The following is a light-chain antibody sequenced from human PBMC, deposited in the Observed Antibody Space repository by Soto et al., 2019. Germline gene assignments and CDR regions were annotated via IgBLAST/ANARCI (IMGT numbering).Light chain of an antibody. Sequence: QSALTQPPSASGSPGQSVTVSCAGTSRGVGAYSSVAWYQQHPGKAPKLIIYEVTKRPSGVPDRFSGARSGNTAFLTVSGLQADDEVDYSCSAHAGSNNYVFGTGTKVTAL. J-gene: IGLJ1*01. CDR3: SAHAGSNNYV. CDR1: SRGVGAYSS. CDR2: EVT. V-gene: IGLV2-8*01.